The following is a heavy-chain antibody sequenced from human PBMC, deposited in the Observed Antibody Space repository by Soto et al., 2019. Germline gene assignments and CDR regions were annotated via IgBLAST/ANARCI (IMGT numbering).Heavy chain of an antibody. CDR1: GGSISSSNW. CDR2: MYHSGST. Sequence: QVQLQESGPGLVKPSGTLSLTCAASGGSISSSNWWRWVSQPPGEGLVWIGEMYHSGSTNYNPSLKSRVTIAVDKSRNQCSLKLSSVTAADTAVYYGARDSPSIRYPAVWGQGTLVTVSS. CDR3: ARDSPSIRYPAV. D-gene: IGHD3-9*01. J-gene: IGHJ4*02. V-gene: IGHV4-4*02.